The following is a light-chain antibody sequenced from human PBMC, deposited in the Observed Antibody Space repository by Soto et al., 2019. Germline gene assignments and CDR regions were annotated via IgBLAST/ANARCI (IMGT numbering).Light chain of an antibody. CDR3: GTWDSSLSARV. Sequence: QSVLTQPPSVSAAPGQKVTISCSGSSSNIGNNYVSWYQQLPGTAPKLLIYENNKRPSGIPDRFSGSKSGTSATLGITGLQTGDEADYYCGTWDSSLSARVFGTGTKLTVL. CDR2: ENN. CDR1: SSNIGNNY. V-gene: IGLV1-51*02. J-gene: IGLJ1*01.